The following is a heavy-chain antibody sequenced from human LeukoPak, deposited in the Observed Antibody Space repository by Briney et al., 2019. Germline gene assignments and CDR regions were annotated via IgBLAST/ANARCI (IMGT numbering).Heavy chain of an antibody. J-gene: IGHJ4*02. Sequence: ASVKVSCKASGYTFTGYYMHWVRQAPGQGLEWMGRINPNSGGTNYAQKFQGRVTMTRDTSISTAYMELSRLRSDDTAVYYCARVRVLRYFDGIDYWGQGTLVTVFS. V-gene: IGHV1-2*06. CDR2: INPNSGGT. CDR1: GYTFTGYY. CDR3: ARVRVLRYFDGIDY. D-gene: IGHD3-9*01.